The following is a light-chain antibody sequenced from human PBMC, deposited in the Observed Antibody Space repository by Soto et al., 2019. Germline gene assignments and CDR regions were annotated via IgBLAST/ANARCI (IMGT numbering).Light chain of an antibody. J-gene: IGKJ5*01. CDR2: DAS. Sequence: EIVLTQSPATLSLSPGERATLSCRASQSVSSYLAWCQQKPGQAPRLLIYDASNRATGIPARFSGSGSGTDFTLTISSLEPEDFEVYYCQQRSNWPLITFGQGTRLEIK. CDR1: QSVSSY. CDR3: QQRSNWPLIT. V-gene: IGKV3-11*01.